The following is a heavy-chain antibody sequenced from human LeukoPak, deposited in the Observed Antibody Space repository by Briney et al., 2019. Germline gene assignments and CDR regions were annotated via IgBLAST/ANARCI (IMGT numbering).Heavy chain of an antibody. J-gene: IGHJ4*02. D-gene: IGHD2-2*02. CDR2: INPSSGDT. V-gene: IGHV1-2*02. CDR3: ARAGYCSGTSCYIGDY. Sequence: ASVQVSCKASGYTFTGYYIHWVRQAPGQGLEWMAWINPSSGDTGYGQKFQGRVTMTRDTSINTAYMELSRLRSDDTAVYYCARAGYCSGTSCYIGDYWGQGTLVTV. CDR1: GYTFTGYY.